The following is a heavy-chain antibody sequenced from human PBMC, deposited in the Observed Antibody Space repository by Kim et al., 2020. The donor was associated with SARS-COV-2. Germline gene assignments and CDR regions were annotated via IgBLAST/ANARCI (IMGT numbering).Heavy chain of an antibody. Sequence: SETLSLTCTVSGASISTSDYYWGWIRQPPGKGLEWIGTIYYSGTTYYNPSLESRVIISVDTSKNQFSLKLNSVTAADTAVYYCVRQSREGSSSSWSDPWGQGTLVTVSS. D-gene: IGHD6-13*01. V-gene: IGHV4-39*01. CDR3: VRQSREGSSSSWSDP. CDR2: IYYSGTT. J-gene: IGHJ5*02. CDR1: GASISTSDYY.